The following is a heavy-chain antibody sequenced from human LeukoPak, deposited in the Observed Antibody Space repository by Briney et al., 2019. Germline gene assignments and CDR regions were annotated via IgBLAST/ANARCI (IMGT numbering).Heavy chain of an antibody. Sequence: GGSPRLSCAASGFTFSSYGMHWVRQAPGKGLEWVAVISYDGSNKYYADSVRGRFTISRDNSKNTLYLQMNSLRAEDTAVYYCARGPNYDFWSGYYTNYYYYMDLWGKGTTVTVSS. CDR2: ISYDGSNK. CDR1: GFTFSSYG. CDR3: ARGPNYDFWSGYYTNYYYYMDL. D-gene: IGHD3-3*01. J-gene: IGHJ6*03. V-gene: IGHV3-30*03.